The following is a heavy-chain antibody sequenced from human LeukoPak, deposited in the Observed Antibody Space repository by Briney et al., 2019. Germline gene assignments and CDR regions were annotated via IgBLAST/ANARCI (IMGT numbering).Heavy chain of an antibody. Sequence: PGGSLRLSCAASGFTVSSNYMSWVRQAPGKGLEWVSVIYSGGSTYYADSVKGRFTISRDNSKNTLYLQMNSLRAEDTAVYYCARSVPAAIYAFDIWGQGTMVTVSS. CDR1: GFTVSSNY. CDR3: ARSVPAAIYAFDI. D-gene: IGHD2-2*02. V-gene: IGHV3-53*01. CDR2: IYSGGST. J-gene: IGHJ3*02.